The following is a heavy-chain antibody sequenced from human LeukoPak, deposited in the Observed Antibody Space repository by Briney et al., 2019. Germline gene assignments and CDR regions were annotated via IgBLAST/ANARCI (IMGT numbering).Heavy chain of an antibody. CDR1: GFTFSSYA. CDR2: ISVSGGST. V-gene: IGHV3-23*01. CDR3: AKDVGKWESLHFFDY. J-gene: IGHJ4*02. D-gene: IGHD1-26*01. Sequence: GGSLRLSCAASGFTFSSYAMSWVRQAPGKGLEWVSAISVSGGSTFYADALKGRFTISRDNAKNTLYLQMNSLRAEDTALYYCAKDVGKWESLHFFDYWGQGTLVTVSS.